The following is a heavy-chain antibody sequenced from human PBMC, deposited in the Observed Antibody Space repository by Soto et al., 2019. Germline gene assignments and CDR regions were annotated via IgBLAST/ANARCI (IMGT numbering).Heavy chain of an antibody. V-gene: IGHV3-73*01. CDR1: GFTFSGSA. J-gene: IGHJ5*02. Sequence: GGSLRLSCAASGFTFSGSAMHWVRQASGKGLEWVGRIRSKTNSYATAYAASVKGRFTISRDDSKNTAYLQMNSLKIEDTAVYCCTRDPRNYYDSSGSAKWFDPSGEGTLVTVS. CDR2: IRSKTNSYAT. D-gene: IGHD3-22*01. CDR3: TRDPRNYYDSSGSAKWFDP.